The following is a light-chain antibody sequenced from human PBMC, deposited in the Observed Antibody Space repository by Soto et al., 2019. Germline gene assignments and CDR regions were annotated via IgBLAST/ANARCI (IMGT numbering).Light chain of an antibody. CDR2: DVS. V-gene: IGLV2-11*01. Sequence: QSALTQPRSVSGSPGQSVTISCSGTSSDVGGYNYVSWYQQHPGKAPKVMIYDVSKRPSGVPDRFSGSKSGNTASLTISGLPAEDEADYYCCSYAGSYIYVFGSGTKVTVL. CDR3: CSYAGSYIYV. J-gene: IGLJ1*01. CDR1: SSDVGGYNY.